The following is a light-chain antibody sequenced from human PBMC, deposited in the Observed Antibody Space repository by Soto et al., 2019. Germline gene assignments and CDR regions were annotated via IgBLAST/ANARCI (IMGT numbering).Light chain of an antibody. CDR1: QGVRDD. Sequence: IPIPQSPSSLSASVGDRVTITCRASQGVRDDVGWDQQKPGKAPKLLIYSASTLQSGVPSRFSGIGSGTAFPLPISGLQTEDFAIYYFIKNRNLTLSLGGGIKVDSK. CDR2: SAS. J-gene: IGKJ4*01. CDR3: IKNRNLTLS. V-gene: IGKV1-6*01.